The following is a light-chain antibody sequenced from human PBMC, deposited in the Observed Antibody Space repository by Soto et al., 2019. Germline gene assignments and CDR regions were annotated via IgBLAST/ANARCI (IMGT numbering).Light chain of an antibody. CDR1: QSVSRY. Sequence: EIVLTQSPATLSLSPGERATLSCRASQSVSRYLAWYQQKPGQAPRLLIYDASNRATGIPARFSGSGSGTDFTLTISSLEPEDFAVYYCQQRSAWPSTCGGGTKVQIK. J-gene: IGKJ4*01. CDR2: DAS. CDR3: QQRSAWPST. V-gene: IGKV3-11*01.